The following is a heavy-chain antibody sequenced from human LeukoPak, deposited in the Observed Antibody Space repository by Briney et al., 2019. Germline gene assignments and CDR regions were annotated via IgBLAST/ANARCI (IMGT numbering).Heavy chain of an antibody. CDR1: GFTFSNYW. J-gene: IGHJ4*02. Sequence: GGSLRLSCSASGFTFSNYWMTWVRQSPGKGLEWVAIIKHDGSDKYCVDSVKGRFTISRDNAKNSLYLQMSNLRAEDTAVYYCARGGHRQKEFWGQGTLVTVSS. CDR2: IKHDGSDK. CDR3: ARGGHRQKEF. D-gene: IGHD3-10*01. V-gene: IGHV3-7*01.